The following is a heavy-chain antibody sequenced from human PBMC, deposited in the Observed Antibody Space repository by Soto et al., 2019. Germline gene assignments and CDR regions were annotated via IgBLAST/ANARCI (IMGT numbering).Heavy chain of an antibody. V-gene: IGHV3-74*01. CDR1: GFTFSNFGHFW. CDR2: IDRDGSGT. CDR3: TGPLEF. D-gene: IGHD1-1*01. J-gene: IGHJ4*02. Sequence: EVQLAESGGGSVQPGGSLRLTCAASGFTFSNFGHFWMHWVRQVPGRGLVWVSRIDRDGSGTSYAGSVKGRFTIPRENAKNIFYLQMNSLRAGHPAIYYCTGPLEFWGQGPLVTFSS.